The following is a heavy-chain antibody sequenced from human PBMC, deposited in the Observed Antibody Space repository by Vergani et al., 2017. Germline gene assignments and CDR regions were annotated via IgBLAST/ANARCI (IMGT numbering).Heavy chain of an antibody. Sequence: QVQLVEPGGGLVKPGGPLRPPCAASGFTSSDYYMSWTRQAPGKGLEWVSYISSSGSTIYYADSVKGRFTISRDNAKNSLYLQMNSLRAEDTAVYYCARGYSGNYYVPCNDAFDIWGQGTMVTVSS. CDR1: GFTSSDYY. CDR2: ISSSGSTI. D-gene: IGHD1-26*01. V-gene: IGHV3-11*01. CDR3: ARGYSGNYYVPCNDAFDI. J-gene: IGHJ3*02.